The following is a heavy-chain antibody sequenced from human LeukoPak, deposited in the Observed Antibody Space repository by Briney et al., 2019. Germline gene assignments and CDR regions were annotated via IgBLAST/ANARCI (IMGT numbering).Heavy chain of an antibody. Sequence: SETLSLTCTVSGGSISTYYWSWIRQPPGKGLEWIAYIYHSGSTNYNPYLESRVTISVDTSKNQSSLKLTSVPAADTAVYYCAAEYSYGMWGFDYWGQGTLVTVSS. CDR1: GGSISTYY. CDR3: AAEYSYGMWGFDY. D-gene: IGHD5-18*01. J-gene: IGHJ4*02. V-gene: IGHV4-59*01. CDR2: IYHSGST.